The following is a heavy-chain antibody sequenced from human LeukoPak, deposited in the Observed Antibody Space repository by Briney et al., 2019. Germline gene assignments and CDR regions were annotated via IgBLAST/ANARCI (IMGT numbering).Heavy chain of an antibody. V-gene: IGHV3-66*01. CDR3: ARKTDSGGQGDY. Sequence: GGSLRLSCAASGFTFSSYGMSWVRQAPGKGLECVSVIYSGGNTYYADSMKGRFTISRDNSKNTLYLQMNSLRAEDTAVYYCARKTDSGGQGDYWGPGTLVTVSS. CDR1: GFTFSSYG. J-gene: IGHJ4*02. CDR2: IYSGGNT. D-gene: IGHD3-22*01.